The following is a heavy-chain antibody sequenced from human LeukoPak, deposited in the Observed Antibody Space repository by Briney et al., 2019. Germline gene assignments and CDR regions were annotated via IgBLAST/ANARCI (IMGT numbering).Heavy chain of an antibody. CDR1: GGSFSGYY. CDR3: AGGWVEQQLPYYYYYGMDV. CDR2: INHSGST. Sequence: SSETLSLTCAVYGGSFSGYYWSWIRQPPGKGLEWIGEINHSGSTNYNPSLKSRVTISVDTSKNQFSLKLSSVTAADTAVYYCAGGWVEQQLPYYYYYGMDVWGQGTTVTVSS. J-gene: IGHJ6*02. V-gene: IGHV4-34*01. D-gene: IGHD6-13*01.